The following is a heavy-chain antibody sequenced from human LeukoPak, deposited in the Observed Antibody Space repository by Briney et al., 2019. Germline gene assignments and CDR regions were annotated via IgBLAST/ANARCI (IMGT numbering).Heavy chain of an antibody. Sequence: PSETLSLTCAVSGASISGSGYYWGWIRQPPGKGLEWIGNIYYSGSTYYNASLQSRVTISVDTSKNQFSLKLSSVTAADTAVYYCARSPPRHYYYGSGSYSPNWFDPWGQGTLVTVSS. CDR3: ARSPPRHYYYGSGSYSPNWFDP. CDR2: IYYSGST. J-gene: IGHJ5*02. D-gene: IGHD3-10*01. V-gene: IGHV4-39*07. CDR1: GASISGSGYY.